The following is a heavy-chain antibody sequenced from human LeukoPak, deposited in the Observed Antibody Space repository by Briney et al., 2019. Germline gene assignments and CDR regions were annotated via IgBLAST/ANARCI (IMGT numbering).Heavy chain of an antibody. J-gene: IGHJ4*02. D-gene: IGHD3-22*01. CDR2: IKQDESEK. V-gene: IGHV3-7*01. Sequence: GGSLRLSCATSGFTFSTYCMTWVRQAPGKGLGWVATIKQDESEKYYVDSVKGRFTISRDNSKNTLYLQMDSLRAEDTAVYYCARDADTSSRYSRFDYWGQGTLVTVSS. CDR3: ARDADTSSRYSRFDY. CDR1: GFTFSTYC.